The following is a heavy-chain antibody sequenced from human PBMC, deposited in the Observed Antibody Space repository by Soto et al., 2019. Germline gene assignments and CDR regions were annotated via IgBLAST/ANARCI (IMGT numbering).Heavy chain of an antibody. J-gene: IGHJ3*01. V-gene: IGHV2-5*02. CDR1: GFSLSTSGVG. CDR3: AHRRGASAAANASDDFDL. D-gene: IGHD6-13*01. CDR2: IYGDDDK. Sequence: QITLKESGPTLVKPTQTLTLTCTFSGFSLSTSGVGVGWIRQPPGKALEWLALIYGDDDKRYSPPLKSRLTITKDTSKNQVVLTMTNMDPVATATYYCAHRRGASAAANASDDFDLLGQGTIVTVSS.